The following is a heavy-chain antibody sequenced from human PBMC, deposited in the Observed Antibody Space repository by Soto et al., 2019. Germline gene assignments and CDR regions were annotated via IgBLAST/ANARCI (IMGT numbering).Heavy chain of an antibody. CDR2: ISGSGGTK. Sequence: EVQLLESGGGLVQPGGSLRLSCAASGFTFSSYAMSWVRQSPGKGLEWVSAISGSGGTKYYADSVKGRFTISRDNYKKPLYQQMNSLRAEATAVYYCAKGARSSGGYWGQGTLVTVSS. CDR1: GFTFSSYA. CDR3: AKGARSSGGY. D-gene: IGHD6-19*01. V-gene: IGHV3-23*01. J-gene: IGHJ4*02.